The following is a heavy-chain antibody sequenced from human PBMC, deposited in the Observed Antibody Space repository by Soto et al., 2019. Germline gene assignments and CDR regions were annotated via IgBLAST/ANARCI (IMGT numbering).Heavy chain of an antibody. V-gene: IGHV6-1*01. J-gene: IGHJ5*02. D-gene: IGHD2-2*01. Sequence: TQTLSLTCGISGDTVSTSRAACNWIRQSPSRGLEWLGRTYNTAQWNFDYSVSMRGRISIGQDASKNQVPLQLESVTTDGTAIYSCVRQTCSGTSCYPWSAPWGQGYMVTVS. CDR3: VRQTCSGTSCYPWSAP. CDR2: TYNTAQWNF. CDR1: GDTVSTSRAA.